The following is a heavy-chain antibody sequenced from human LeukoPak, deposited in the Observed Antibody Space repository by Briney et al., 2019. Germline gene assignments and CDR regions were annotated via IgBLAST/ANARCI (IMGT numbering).Heavy chain of an antibody. CDR1: GFTFSSYS. CDR2: ISSSSSTI. J-gene: IGHJ1*01. V-gene: IGHV3-48*04. Sequence: PGGSLRLSCAASGFTFSSYSMNWVRQAPGKGLEWVSYISSSSSTIYYADSVKGRFTISRDNAKNSLYLQMNSLRAEDTAVYYCARDPYGGNSVQYFQHWGQGTLVTVSS. CDR3: ARDPYGGNSVQYFQH. D-gene: IGHD4-23*01.